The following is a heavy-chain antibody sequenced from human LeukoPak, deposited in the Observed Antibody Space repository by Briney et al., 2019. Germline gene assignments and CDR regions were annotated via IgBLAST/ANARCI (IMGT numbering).Heavy chain of an antibody. Sequence: PGGSLRLSCAASGFTFSNYWMHWVRQAPGKGLEWVSSISSSSSYIYYADSVKGRFTISRDNAKNSLYLQMNSLRAEDTAVYYCARDRRGYSGYDGDFDYWGQGTLVTVSS. V-gene: IGHV3-21*01. CDR2: ISSSSSYI. CDR1: GFTFSNYW. D-gene: IGHD5-12*01. CDR3: ARDRRGYSGYDGDFDY. J-gene: IGHJ4*02.